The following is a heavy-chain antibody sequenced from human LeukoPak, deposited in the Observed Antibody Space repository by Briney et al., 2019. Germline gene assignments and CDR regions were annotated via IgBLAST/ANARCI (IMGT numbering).Heavy chain of an antibody. D-gene: IGHD1-26*01. CDR2: IWYDGSNE. J-gene: IGHJ4*02. V-gene: IGHV3-30*02. CDR1: GFAFSSSG. CDR3: AKDYGWNAIVRATAGFDF. Sequence: GGSLRLSCATSGFAFSSSGMHWVRQAPGKGLEWVAVIWYDGSNEYYADSVKGRFTISRDNSKNTLYLQMNSLRAEDTAVYYCAKDYGWNAIVRATAGFDFWGQGTLVSVSS.